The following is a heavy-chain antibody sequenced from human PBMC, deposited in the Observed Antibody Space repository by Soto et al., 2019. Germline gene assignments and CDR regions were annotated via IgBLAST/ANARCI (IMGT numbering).Heavy chain of an antibody. D-gene: IGHD2-8*01. J-gene: IGHJ5*02. CDR2: IYYSGST. CDR1: GGSISSYY. Sequence: PSETLSLTCTVSGGSISSYYWSWIRQPPGKGLEWIGYIYYSGSTNYNPSLKSRVTISVDTSKNQFSLKLSSVTAADTAVYYCAREVVPLGWFDPWGQGTLVTVSS. CDR3: AREVVPLGWFDP. V-gene: IGHV4-59*01.